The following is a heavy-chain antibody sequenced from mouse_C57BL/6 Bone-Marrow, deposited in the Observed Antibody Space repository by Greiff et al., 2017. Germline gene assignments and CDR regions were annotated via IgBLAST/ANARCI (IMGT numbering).Heavy chain of an antibody. CDR1: GYTFPSYW. CDR3: ARDYYGCFDY. D-gene: IGHD1-1*01. J-gene: IGHJ2*01. Sequence: QVQLQQPGAELVMPGASVKLSCKASGYTFPSYWMHWVKQRPGQGLEWIGEIDPSDSYNNYNQKFTGKSTLPVDKSSSTAYMQLSSLTSEDSAVFYCARDYYGCFDYWGQGTTLTVSS. CDR2: IDPSDSYN. V-gene: IGHV1-69*01.